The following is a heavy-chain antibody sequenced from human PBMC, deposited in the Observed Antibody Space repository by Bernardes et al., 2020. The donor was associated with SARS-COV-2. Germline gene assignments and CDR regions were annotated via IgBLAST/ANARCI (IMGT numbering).Heavy chain of an antibody. Sequence: ASVKVSCQPSRYTFTSYCISRVRQPPGQGLQWMGLTSVPHGNIMYEQHFQGRVPMTTDTSPRTAYMQLRRLRSDDTAVYYCARDQAYYYDASGFDSAPTLDYWGRGALVTVSS. CDR2: TSVPHGNI. CDR3: ARDQAYYYDASGFDSAPTLDY. V-gene: IGHV1-18*01. D-gene: IGHD3-22*01. J-gene: IGHJ4*02. CDR1: RYTFTSYC.